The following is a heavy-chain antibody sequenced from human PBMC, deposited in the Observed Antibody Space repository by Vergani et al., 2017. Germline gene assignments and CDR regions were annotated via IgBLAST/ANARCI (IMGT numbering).Heavy chain of an antibody. D-gene: IGHD3-22*01. CDR1: GGSISSYY. Sequence: QVQLQESGPGLVKPSETLSLTCTVSGGSISSYYWSWIRQPPGKGLEWIGYIYYSGSTNYNPSLKSRVTISVDTSKNQFSLKLSCVTAADTAVYYCAREVPLSYDSSGSFDYWGQGTLVTVSS. CDR2: IYYSGST. V-gene: IGHV4-59*01. J-gene: IGHJ4*02. CDR3: AREVPLSYDSSGSFDY.